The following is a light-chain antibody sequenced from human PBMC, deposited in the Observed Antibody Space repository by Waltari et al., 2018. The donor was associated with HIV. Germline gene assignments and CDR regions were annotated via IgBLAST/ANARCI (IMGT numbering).Light chain of an antibody. Sequence: QSALTQPASVAGSPGQSITISCTGTTSDIGTYDYVSWFQQHPGRPPQLLISAVNNRPSGISNRFSGSKSGNTASLTISGLRAEDEADYYCNSYTTTNSYVFGSGTRVTVL. CDR3: NSYTTTNSYV. V-gene: IGLV2-14*03. J-gene: IGLJ1*01. CDR1: TSDIGTYDY. CDR2: AVN.